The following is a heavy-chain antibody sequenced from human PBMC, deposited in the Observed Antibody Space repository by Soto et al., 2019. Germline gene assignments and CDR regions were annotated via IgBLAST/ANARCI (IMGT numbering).Heavy chain of an antibody. Sequence: GGSLRLSCAASGFTFSSYWMSWVRQAPGKGLEWVANIKQDGSEKYYVDSVKGRFTISRDNAKNSLYLQMNSLRAEDTAVYYCARESCSGGSCYRLSGGGGLFDYWGQGTLVTVSS. CDR2: IKQDGSEK. V-gene: IGHV3-7*01. J-gene: IGHJ4*02. D-gene: IGHD2-15*01. CDR3: ARESCSGGSCYRLSGGGGLFDY. CDR1: GFTFSSYW.